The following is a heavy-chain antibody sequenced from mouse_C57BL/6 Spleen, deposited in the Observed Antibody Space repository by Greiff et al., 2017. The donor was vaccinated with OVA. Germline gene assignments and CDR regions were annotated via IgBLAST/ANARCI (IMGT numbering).Heavy chain of an antibody. V-gene: IGHV5-16*01. Sequence: EVKVVESEEGLVQPGSSMKLSCTASGFTFSDYYMAWVRQVPEKGLEWVANINYDGSSTYYLDSLKGRFIISRDNAKNILYLQMSSLKSEDTATYYCARERTAQAYDFDYWGQGTTLTVSS. D-gene: IGHD3-2*02. CDR2: INYDGSST. CDR1: GFTFSDYY. J-gene: IGHJ2*01. CDR3: ARERTAQAYDFDY.